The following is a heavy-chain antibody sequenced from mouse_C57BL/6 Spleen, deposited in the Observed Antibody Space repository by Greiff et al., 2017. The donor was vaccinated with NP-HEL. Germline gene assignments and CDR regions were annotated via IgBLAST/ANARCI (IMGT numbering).Heavy chain of an antibody. Sequence: QVQLQQPGAELVRPGTSVKLSCKASGYTFTGYWMHWVKQRPGQGLEWIGVIDPSDSYTNYNQKFKGKATLTVDTSSSTAYMQLSSLTSEDSAVYYCAREGPWLAYWGQGTLVTVSA. J-gene: IGHJ3*01. CDR2: IDPSDSYT. CDR1: GYTFTGYW. CDR3: AREGPWLAY. V-gene: IGHV1-59*01.